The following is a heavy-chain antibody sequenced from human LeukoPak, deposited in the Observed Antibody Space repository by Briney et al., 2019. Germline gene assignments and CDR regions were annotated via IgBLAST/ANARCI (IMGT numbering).Heavy chain of an antibody. D-gene: IGHD3-22*01. J-gene: IGHJ4*02. V-gene: IGHV3-11*01. CDR2: IDHTGESL. CDR3: AKRGVVIRVILVGFHKEAYYFDS. Sequence: GGSLRLSCAASGFTLSDYVMAWIRQPPGKGLEWVAYIDHTGESLYYADSVKGRFTISRDNAKNSLFLQVNSLRAEDTAMYFCAKRGVVIRVILVGFHKEAYYFDSWGQGALVTVSS. CDR1: GFTLSDYV.